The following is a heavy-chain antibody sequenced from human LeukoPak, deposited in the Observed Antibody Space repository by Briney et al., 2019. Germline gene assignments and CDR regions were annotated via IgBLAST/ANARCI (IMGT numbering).Heavy chain of an antibody. V-gene: IGHV3-21*01. D-gene: IGHD3-3*01. Sequence: KPGGSLRPSCAASGFTFSSYSMNWVRQAPGKGLEWVSSISSSSSYIYYADSVKGRFTISRDNAKNSLYLQMNSLRAEDTAVYYCARAYYDFWSGYYMGDYYFDYWGQGTLVIVSS. CDR1: GFTFSSYS. CDR3: ARAYYDFWSGYYMGDYYFDY. CDR2: ISSSSSYI. J-gene: IGHJ4*02.